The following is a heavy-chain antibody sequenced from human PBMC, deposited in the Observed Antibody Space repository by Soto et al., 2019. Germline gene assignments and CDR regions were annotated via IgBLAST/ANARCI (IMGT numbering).Heavy chain of an antibody. CDR2: IYYSGST. D-gene: IGHD3-16*02. V-gene: IGHV4-39*01. J-gene: IGHJ4*02. Sequence: SETLSLTCTDSGGSISSSSYYWGWIRQPPGKGLEWIGSIYYSGSTYYNPSLKSRVTISVDTSKNQFSLKLSSVTAADTAVYYCARHGGYYDYVWGSYRFTSSFDYWGQGTLVTVSS. CDR3: ARHGGYYDYVWGSYRFTSSFDY. CDR1: GGSISSSSYY.